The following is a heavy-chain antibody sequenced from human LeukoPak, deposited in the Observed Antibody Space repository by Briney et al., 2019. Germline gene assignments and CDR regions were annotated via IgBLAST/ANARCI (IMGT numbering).Heavy chain of an antibody. V-gene: IGHV4-30-2*01. CDR2: IYHSGST. Sequence: LRLSCAASGFTFSSYSMNWVRQAPGKGLEWIGYIYHSGSTYYNPSLKSRVTISVDRSKNQFSLKLSSVTAADTAVYYCARGENYYDSSALDYWGQGTLVTVSS. D-gene: IGHD3-22*01. CDR1: GFTFSSYS. CDR3: ARGENYYDSSALDY. J-gene: IGHJ4*02.